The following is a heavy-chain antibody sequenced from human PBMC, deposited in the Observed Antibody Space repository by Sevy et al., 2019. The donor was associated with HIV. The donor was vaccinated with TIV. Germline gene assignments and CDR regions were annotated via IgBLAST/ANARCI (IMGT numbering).Heavy chain of an antibody. D-gene: IGHD2-15*01. CDR2: ISGGSI. J-gene: IGHJ4*02. Sequence: GGSLRLSCAASGFTFSIHAMSWVRQAPGKGLEWVSVISGGSIQYADSVMGRFSISRDNSKNTLFLQMNSLGTDDTAVYYGVKCRCDIVQLPDYWGQGTLVTVSS. V-gene: IGHV3-23*01. CDR1: GFTFSIHA. CDR3: VKCRCDIVQLPDY.